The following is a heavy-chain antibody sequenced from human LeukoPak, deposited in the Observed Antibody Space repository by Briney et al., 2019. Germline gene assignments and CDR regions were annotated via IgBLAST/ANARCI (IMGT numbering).Heavy chain of an antibody. CDR1: GFTLSSYG. V-gene: IGHV3-53*01. CDR2: IYTSGTT. J-gene: IGHJ6*03. Sequence: HPGGSLRLSCAASGFTLSSYGMSWVRQAPGEGLEWVSLIYTSGTTTYADSVKGRFTISRDPSKNTVYLQMNRLRVKDTAVYYCARDKPGFLEGDMDVWGIGTTVTVSS. D-gene: IGHD3-3*01. CDR3: ARDKPGFLEGDMDV.